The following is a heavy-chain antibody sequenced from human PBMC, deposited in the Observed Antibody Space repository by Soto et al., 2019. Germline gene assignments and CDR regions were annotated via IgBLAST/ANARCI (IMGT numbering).Heavy chain of an antibody. D-gene: IGHD5-12*01. CDR2: IYYSGST. CDR1: GGSISSGDYY. CDR3: ARARGGGYDSYYFDY. V-gene: IGHV4-30-4*01. Sequence: SETLSLTCTVSGGSISSGDYYWSWIRQPPGKGLEWIGYIYYSGSTYYNPSLKSRVTISVDTSKNQFSLKLSSVTAADTAVYYCARARGGGYDSYYFDYWGQGTLVTVSS. J-gene: IGHJ4*02.